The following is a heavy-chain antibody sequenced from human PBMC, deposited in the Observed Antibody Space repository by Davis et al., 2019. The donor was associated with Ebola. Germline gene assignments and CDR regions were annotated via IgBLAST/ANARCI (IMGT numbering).Heavy chain of an antibody. CDR1: GGTFSSYA. CDR2: IIPIFGTA. J-gene: IGHJ4*02. D-gene: IGHD2-15*01. CDR3: ASLGYCSGGSCYSGYYDSSGYRTGDRDY. V-gene: IGHV1-69*13. Sequence: SVKVSCKASGGTFSSYAISWVRQAPGQGLEWMGGIIPIFGTANYAQKFQGRVTITADESTSTAYMELSSLRSEDTAVYYCASLGYCSGGSCYSGYYDSSGYRTGDRDYWGQGTLVTVSS.